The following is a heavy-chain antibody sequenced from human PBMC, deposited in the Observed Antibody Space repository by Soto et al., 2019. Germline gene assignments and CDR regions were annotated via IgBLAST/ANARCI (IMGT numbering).Heavy chain of an antibody. V-gene: IGHV1-8*01. CDR2: MNPNSGNT. CDR3: ARERYSSPSDHDY. D-gene: IGHD6-13*01. J-gene: IGHJ4*02. CDR1: GYAFTRYD. Sequence: QVQLVQSGAEVKKPGASVKVSCKASGYAFTRYDINWVRQATGQGLEWMGWMNPNSGNTGYAQKFQGRVTMTRNTSITTAYMELSSLRSEDTAVYYCARERYSSPSDHDYWGQGTLVTVSS.